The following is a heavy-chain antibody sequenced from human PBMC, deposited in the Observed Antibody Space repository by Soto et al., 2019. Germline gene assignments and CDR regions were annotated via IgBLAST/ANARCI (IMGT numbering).Heavy chain of an antibody. J-gene: IGHJ6*02. CDR3: AKDKDWSGVYGMDV. Sequence: GGSLRLSCAASGFTFSSYAMSWVRQAPGKGLEWVTAINGGSTTYYADSVKGRFTISRDNSKNTLYLQMNSLRVEDTAVYYCAKDKDWSGVYGMDVWGQGTTVTVSS. D-gene: IGHD3-3*01. CDR1: GFTFSSYA. CDR2: INGGSTT. V-gene: IGHV3-23*01.